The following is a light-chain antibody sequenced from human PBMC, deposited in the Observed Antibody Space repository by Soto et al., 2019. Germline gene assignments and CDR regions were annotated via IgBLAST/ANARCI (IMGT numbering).Light chain of an antibody. J-gene: IGKJ1*01. V-gene: IGKV3-20*01. CDR2: GAS. CDR3: QQYNSYSGT. CDR1: QTVTSSY. Sequence: IVLSQSPDTLSLSPGDRATVSFMASQTVTSSYFAWYQQKPGQAPRLLIYGASNRAPGIPDRFSGSGSGTDFTLTISSLQPDDFATYYCQQYNSYSGTFGQGTKVDIK.